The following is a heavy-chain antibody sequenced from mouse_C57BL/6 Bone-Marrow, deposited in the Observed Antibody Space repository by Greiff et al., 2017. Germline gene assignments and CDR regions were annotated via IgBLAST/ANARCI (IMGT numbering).Heavy chain of an antibody. CDR1: GFTFSYYG. CDR3: ARRDWYWYFDV. J-gene: IGHJ1*03. CDR2: ISNLAYSI. V-gene: IGHV5-15*04. Sequence: EVMLVESGGGLVQPGGSLKLSCAASGFTFSYYGMAWVRQAPRKGPEWVAFISNLAYSIYSADTVTGRFTISRENAKNTLYLEMSSLRSEDTAMYYCARRDWYWYFDVWGTGTTVTVSS. D-gene: IGHD4-1*01.